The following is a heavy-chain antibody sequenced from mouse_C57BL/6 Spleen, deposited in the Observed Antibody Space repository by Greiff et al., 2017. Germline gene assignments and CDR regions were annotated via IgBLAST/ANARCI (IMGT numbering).Heavy chain of an antibody. CDR2: INPGSGGT. J-gene: IGHJ1*03. CDR1: GYAFTNYL. CDR3: ASITTVGTWYFDV. D-gene: IGHD1-1*01. Sequence: VQLQQSGAELVRPGTSVKVSCKASGYAFTNYLIEWVKQRPGQGLEWIGVINPGSGGTNYNEKFKGKATSTADKSSSTAYMKLSSLSSEDSAVYFCASITTVGTWYFDVWGTGTTVTVSS. V-gene: IGHV1-54*01.